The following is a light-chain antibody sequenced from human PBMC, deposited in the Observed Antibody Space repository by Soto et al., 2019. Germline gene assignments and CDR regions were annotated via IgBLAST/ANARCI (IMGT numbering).Light chain of an antibody. J-gene: IGKJ2*01. CDR2: DAS. CDR3: QPYESYPYS. Sequence: IQMTQSPSTVSASVGDRVTITCRASQSISSSLAWYQQKPGKAPKVLIYDASSLDSGVPSRFSGSGYGTEFTLTVSSLQPGDFATYSCQPYESYPYSFGQGTKVDIK. CDR1: QSISSS. V-gene: IGKV1-5*01.